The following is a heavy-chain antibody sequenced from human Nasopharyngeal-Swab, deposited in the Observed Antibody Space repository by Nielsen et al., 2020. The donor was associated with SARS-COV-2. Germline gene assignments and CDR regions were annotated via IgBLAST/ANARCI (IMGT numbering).Heavy chain of an antibody. CDR2: ISSTGDYI. J-gene: IGHJ4*02. CDR1: GFTFNIYT. V-gene: IGHV3-21*01. CDR3: ARNTPAMFAY. D-gene: IGHD2-2*02. Sequence: GESLKISCAASGFTFNIYTMNWVRQAPGKGLKWVSAISSTGDYIYYAASVKGRFTISRDNAKNSLYLQMDNLRAEDTAVYYCARNTPAMFAYWGRGTLVTVSS.